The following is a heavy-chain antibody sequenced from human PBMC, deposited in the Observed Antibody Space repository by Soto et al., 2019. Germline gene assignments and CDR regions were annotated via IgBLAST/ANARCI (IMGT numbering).Heavy chain of an antibody. J-gene: IGHJ4*02. CDR2: IIPIFGTA. Sequence: SVKVSCKASGGTFSSYAISWVRQAPGQGLEWMGGIIPIFGTANYAQKFQGRVTITADESTSTAYMELSSLRSEDTAVYYCAREVGYYYDSSGYYFSLYWGQGTPVTVSS. CDR1: GGTFSSYA. V-gene: IGHV1-69*13. CDR3: AREVGYYYDSSGYYFSLY. D-gene: IGHD3-22*01.